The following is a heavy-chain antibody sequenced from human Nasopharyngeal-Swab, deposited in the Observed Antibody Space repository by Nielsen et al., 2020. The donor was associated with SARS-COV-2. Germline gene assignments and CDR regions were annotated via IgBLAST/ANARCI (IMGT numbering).Heavy chain of an antibody. CDR3: ARVGTYYYDSSGHLNYYYYYYMDV. CDR2: IYYSGST. Sequence: RQAPGKGLEWIGYIYYSGSTNYNPSLKSRVTITVDTSKNQFSLKLSSVTAADTAVYYCARVGTYYYDSSGHLNYYYYYYMDVWGKGTTVTRLL. D-gene: IGHD3-22*01. V-gene: IGHV4-59*01. J-gene: IGHJ6*03.